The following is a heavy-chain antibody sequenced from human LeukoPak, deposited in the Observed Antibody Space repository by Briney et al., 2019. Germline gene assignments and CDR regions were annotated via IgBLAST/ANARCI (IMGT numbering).Heavy chain of an antibody. CDR2: VSNDVRNT. D-gene: IGHD2-2*01. V-gene: IGHV3-30*18. CDR1: GFIFSTYG. Sequence: PGRCLRLSCAASGFIFSTYGMHWVRQSPGKGLEWVAVVSNDVRNTHYAESVKVRFIISRDNSKNTLYLQINSLSAEDTAVYYCAKDRSYCSSTSCYEFDYWGQGTLVTVFS. J-gene: IGHJ4*02. CDR3: AKDRSYCSSTSCYEFDY.